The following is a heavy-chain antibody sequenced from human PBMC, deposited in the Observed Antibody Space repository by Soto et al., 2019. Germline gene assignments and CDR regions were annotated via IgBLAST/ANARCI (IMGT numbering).Heavy chain of an antibody. J-gene: IGHJ6*02. CDR3: ARVLRLGIVGATRTLPPQRGMDV. Sequence: GASVKVSCKASGGTFSSYAISWVRQAPGQGLEWMGGIIPIFGTANYAQKFQGRVTITADESTSTAYMELSSLRSEDTAVYYCARVLRLGIVGATRTLPPQRGMDVWGQGTTVTVSS. CDR1: GGTFSSYA. CDR2: IIPIFGTA. V-gene: IGHV1-69*13. D-gene: IGHD1-26*01.